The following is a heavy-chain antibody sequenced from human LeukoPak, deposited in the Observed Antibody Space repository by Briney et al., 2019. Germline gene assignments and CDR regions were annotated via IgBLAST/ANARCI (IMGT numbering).Heavy chain of an antibody. D-gene: IGHD1-26*01. CDR2: ISGSGGST. V-gene: IGHV3-23*01. Sequence: GGSLRLSCAAPGFTFSSYAMSWVRQAPGKGLEWVSAISGSGGSTYYADSVKGRFTISRDNSKNTLYLQMNSLRAEDTAVYYCAKTMMGMGAFDAFDIWGQGTMVTVSS. CDR1: GFTFSSYA. CDR3: AKTMMGMGAFDAFDI. J-gene: IGHJ3*02.